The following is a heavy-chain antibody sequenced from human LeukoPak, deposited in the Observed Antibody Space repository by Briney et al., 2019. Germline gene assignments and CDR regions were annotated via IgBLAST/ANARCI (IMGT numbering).Heavy chain of an antibody. D-gene: IGHD3-3*01. J-gene: IGHJ6*02. Sequence: GGSLRLSCAASGFTFSDYYMSWIRQAPGKGLEWVSYISSSGSTIYYADSVKGRFTISRDKSKNTLYLQMNSLRAEDTAVYYCARGYDFWSGSPPWYYYYGMDVWGQGTTVTVSS. V-gene: IGHV3-11*01. CDR1: GFTFSDYY. CDR3: ARGYDFWSGSPPWYYYYGMDV. CDR2: ISSSGSTI.